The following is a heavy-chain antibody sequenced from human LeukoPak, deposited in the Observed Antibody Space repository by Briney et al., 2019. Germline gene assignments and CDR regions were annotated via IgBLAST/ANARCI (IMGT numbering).Heavy chain of an antibody. V-gene: IGHV3-21*01. Sequence: GGSLRLSCVASGFTFSSYSMNWVRQAPGKGLEWVSSISSSSSYIYYADSVKGRFTISRDNAKNSLYLQMNSLRAEDTAVYYCARDQDYDILTGYYHYAFDIWGQGTMVTVSS. CDR3: ARDQDYDILTGYYHYAFDI. D-gene: IGHD3-9*01. J-gene: IGHJ3*02. CDR2: ISSSSSYI. CDR1: GFTFSSYS.